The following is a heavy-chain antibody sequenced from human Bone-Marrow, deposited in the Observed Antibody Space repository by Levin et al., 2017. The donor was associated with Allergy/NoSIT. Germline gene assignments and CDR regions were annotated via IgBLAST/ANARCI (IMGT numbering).Heavy chain of an antibody. CDR1: GFTFEDYT. CDR3: VKGNSYFYYNMDV. J-gene: IGHJ6*02. V-gene: IGHV3-43*01. CDR2: IGWDGGAT. Sequence: ASVKVSCAASGFTFEDYTMHWVRQAPGKGLEWVSLIGWDGGATFYADSLKGRFTISRDNSKNSLYLQMDSLSTEDTAFYYCVKGNSYFYYNMDVWGQGTTVIVSS. D-gene: IGHD2/OR15-2a*01.